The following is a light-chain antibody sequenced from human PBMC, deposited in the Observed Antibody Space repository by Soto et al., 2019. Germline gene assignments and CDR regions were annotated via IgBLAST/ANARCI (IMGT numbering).Light chain of an antibody. CDR3: QQLFT. J-gene: IGKJ3*01. CDR1: QSVSSY. V-gene: IGKV3-11*01. Sequence: EIVLTQSPATLSLSPGERATLSCRASQSVSSYLAWYQQKPGQAPRLLIYDASNRATGIPAGFSGSGSGTDFTLTISSLEPEDFAVYYCQQLFTFGPGTKVDIK. CDR2: DAS.